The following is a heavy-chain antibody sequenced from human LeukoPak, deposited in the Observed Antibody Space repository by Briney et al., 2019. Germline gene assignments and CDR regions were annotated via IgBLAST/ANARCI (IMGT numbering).Heavy chain of an antibody. CDR3: ARGDGYNSRQFDY. D-gene: IGHD5-24*01. Sequence: PGGSLRLSCAASGFTFSSYWISWVRQAPGKGLEWVANIDPPGSDKYYVDSVKGRFTISRDNAKDSLYLQMNSLRAEDTAVYYCARGDGYNSRQFDYWGQGTLVTVSS. CDR2: IDPPGSDK. V-gene: IGHV3-7*01. J-gene: IGHJ4*02. CDR1: GFTFSSYW.